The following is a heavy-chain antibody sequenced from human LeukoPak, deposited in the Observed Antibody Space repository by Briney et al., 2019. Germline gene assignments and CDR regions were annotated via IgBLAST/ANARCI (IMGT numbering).Heavy chain of an antibody. V-gene: IGHV4-30-4*01. CDR2: IYYSGST. D-gene: IGHD2-15*01. CDR1: GGSISSGNYY. CDR3: ARGECSGGSCYGDWFDP. J-gene: IGHJ5*02. Sequence: PSQTLSLTCTVSGGSISSGNYYWSWIRQPPGKGLEWIGYIYYSGSTYYNPSLKSRVTISVDTSKNQFSLKLSSVTAADTAVYYCARGECSGGSCYGDWFDPWGQGTLVTVSS.